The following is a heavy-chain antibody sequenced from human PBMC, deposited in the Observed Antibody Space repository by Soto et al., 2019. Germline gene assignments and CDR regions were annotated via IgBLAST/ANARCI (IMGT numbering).Heavy chain of an antibody. Sequence: PSEALSLPCPVSGCSISSYYWSWIRQPPGKGLEWIGYIYYSGSTNYNPSLKSRVTISVDTSKNQFSLKLSSVTAADTAVYYCARAPGSSWKSNWFDPWGQGTLVTVSS. D-gene: IGHD6-13*01. CDR1: GCSISSYY. V-gene: IGHV4-59*01. CDR3: ARAPGSSWKSNWFDP. CDR2: IYYSGST. J-gene: IGHJ5*02.